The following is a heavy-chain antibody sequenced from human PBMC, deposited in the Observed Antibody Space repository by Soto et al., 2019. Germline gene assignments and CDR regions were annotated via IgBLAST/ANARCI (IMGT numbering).Heavy chain of an antibody. D-gene: IGHD4-4*01. J-gene: IGHJ4*02. V-gene: IGHV3-23*01. Sequence: EVQLLESGGGLVQPGGSLRLSCAASGFTFSSYAMSWVRQAPGKGLEWVSAISGSGGSTYYADSVKGRFTISRDNSKNTLYLQMNSLRAEDTAVYYCAKDRGVPDYSNYYFDYWGQGTLVTVSS. CDR3: AKDRGVPDYSNYYFDY. CDR2: ISGSGGST. CDR1: GFTFSSYA.